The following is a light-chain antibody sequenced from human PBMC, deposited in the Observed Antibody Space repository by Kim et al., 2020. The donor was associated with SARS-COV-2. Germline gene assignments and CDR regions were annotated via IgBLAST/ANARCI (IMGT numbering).Light chain of an antibody. V-gene: IGKV3-15*01. CDR2: GAS. Sequence: SWSPGERATLSGRASQSVSSNLAWYQQKPRQAPRLLIYGASTRATGIPARFSGSGSGTEFTLTISSLQSEDFAVYYCQQYNNWPVTFGQGTKLEI. CDR1: QSVSSN. J-gene: IGKJ2*01. CDR3: QQYNNWPVT.